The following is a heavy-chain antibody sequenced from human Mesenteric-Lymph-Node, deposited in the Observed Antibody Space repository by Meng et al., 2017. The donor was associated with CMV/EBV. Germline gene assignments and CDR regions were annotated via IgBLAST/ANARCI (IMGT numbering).Heavy chain of an antibody. CDR2: IYHSGST. D-gene: IGHD1-1*01. Sequence: GSLRLSCTVSGGSVSSGSYYWSWIRQPPGKGLEWIGSIYHSGSTYYNPSLKSRVTISVDTSKNQFSLKLSSVTAADTAVYYCARDLEGGAFDIWGQGTMVTVSS. V-gene: IGHV4-39*07. CDR1: GGSVSSGSYY. J-gene: IGHJ3*02. CDR3: ARDLEGGAFDI.